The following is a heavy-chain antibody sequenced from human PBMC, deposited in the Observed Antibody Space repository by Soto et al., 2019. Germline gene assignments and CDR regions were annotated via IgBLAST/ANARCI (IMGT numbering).Heavy chain of an antibody. CDR1: GFTFSHYA. V-gene: IGHV3-23*01. CDR3: AKQYSSGSRSYLFHFDY. CDR2: LSAGDGRT. Sequence: EVQLLESGGGLVQPGGSLRLSCAASGFTFSHYAMSWVRQAPGTGLEWVPALSAGDGRTYYADSVKGRFTISRDNSKNTLYLQMTSLRAADPAVYYCAKQYSSGSRSYLFHFDYWGEGTLVTVSS. J-gene: IGHJ4*02. D-gene: IGHD3-10*01.